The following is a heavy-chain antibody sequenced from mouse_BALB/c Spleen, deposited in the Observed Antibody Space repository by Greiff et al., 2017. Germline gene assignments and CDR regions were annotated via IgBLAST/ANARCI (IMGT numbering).Heavy chain of an antibody. Sequence: EVQLQQSGAELVRSGASVKLSCTASGFNIKDYYMHWVKQRPEQGLEWIGWIDPENGDTEYAPKFQGKATMTADTSSNTAYLQLSSLTSEDTAVYYCNAHGSSSWYFDVWGAGTTVTVSS. J-gene: IGHJ1*01. CDR2: IDPENGDT. CDR1: GFNIKDYY. D-gene: IGHD1-1*01. CDR3: NAHGSSSWYFDV. V-gene: IGHV14-4*02.